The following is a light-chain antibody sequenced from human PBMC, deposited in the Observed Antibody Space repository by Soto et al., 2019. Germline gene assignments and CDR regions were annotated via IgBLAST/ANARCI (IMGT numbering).Light chain of an antibody. Sequence: QSVLTQPASASGSPGQSITISCTGTSSDVGAYNFVSWYQQDPGKAPKLMIYDVNNRPSGVSNRFSGSRSGNTASLTISGLQAEDEADYYCSSYTTSSSYFFGTGTKVTVL. CDR3: SSYTTSSSYF. CDR2: DVN. J-gene: IGLJ1*01. V-gene: IGLV2-14*01. CDR1: SSDVGAYNF.